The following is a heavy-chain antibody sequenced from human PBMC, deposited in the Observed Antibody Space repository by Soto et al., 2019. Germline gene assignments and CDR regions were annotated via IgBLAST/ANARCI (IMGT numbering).Heavy chain of an antibody. V-gene: IGHV3-53*02. D-gene: IGHD3-10*01. CDR2: VYIGGAT. CDR3: ARVPGRL. Sequence: QLVETGGGLIQPGTSLTLSCAASGFSVSRNYMTWVRQAPGKGLEWVSFVYIGGATFYADSVKGRFILSRDDSQNTMYLQMNNLRAEDTAVYYCARVPGRLWGRGTLVTVAS. CDR1: GFSVSRNY. J-gene: IGHJ4*02.